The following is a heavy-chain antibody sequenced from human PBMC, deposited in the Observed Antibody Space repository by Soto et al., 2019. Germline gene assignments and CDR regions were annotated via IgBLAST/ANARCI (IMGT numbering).Heavy chain of an antibody. V-gene: IGHV3-23*01. CDR1: GFTFSSYA. J-gene: IGHJ6*02. CDR2: ISGSGGST. D-gene: IGHD3-3*01. CDR3: AKMGSVTIFGNYGMDV. Sequence: GGSLRLSCAASGFTFSSYAMSWVRQAPGKGLEWVSAISGSGGSTYYADSVKGRFTISRDNSKNTLYLQMNSLRAEDTAVYYCAKMGSVTIFGNYGMDVWGQGTTVTVSS.